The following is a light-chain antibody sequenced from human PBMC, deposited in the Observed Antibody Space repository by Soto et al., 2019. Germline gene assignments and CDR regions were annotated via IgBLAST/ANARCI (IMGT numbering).Light chain of an antibody. J-gene: IGKJ1*01. V-gene: IGKV1-5*03. Sequence: DILMTQSPSTLSASVGDRVTITCRASQTISTLLAWYQQRPGKAPNLLIYKASSLESGVPSRFSASGSGTEFTLTISSLQPDDFATYFCQQYSTYPWTFGQGTKVEVK. CDR2: KAS. CDR3: QQYSTYPWT. CDR1: QTISTL.